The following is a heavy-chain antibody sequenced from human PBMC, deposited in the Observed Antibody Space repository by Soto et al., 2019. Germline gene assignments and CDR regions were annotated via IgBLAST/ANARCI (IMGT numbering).Heavy chain of an antibody. CDR1: GGSISSGGYY. J-gene: IGHJ4*02. CDR2: IYYSGST. D-gene: IGHD5-12*01. CDR3: AGVGRSVVTTILDY. Sequence: QVQLQESGPGLMKPSQTLSLTCTVSGGSISSGGYYWSWIRQHPGKGLEWIGYIYYSGSTYYNPSLKSRVTISVDTSKNPFSLKLSSVTAADTAVYYCAGVGRSVVTTILDYWGQGTLVTVSS. V-gene: IGHV4-31*03.